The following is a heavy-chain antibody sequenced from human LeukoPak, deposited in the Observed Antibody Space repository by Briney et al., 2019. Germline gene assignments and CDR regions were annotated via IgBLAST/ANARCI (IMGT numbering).Heavy chain of an antibody. CDR2: INPSGGST. CDR1: GYTFTCYY. Sequence: ASVKVSCKASGYTFTCYYMHWVRQAPGQGLEWMGIINPSGGSTRYAQKFQGRVTMTRDTSKSTAYMELRSLRSEDTAVYYCARDLSALVPGWGMDVWGPGTTVTVSS. J-gene: IGHJ6*02. V-gene: IGHV1-46*01. D-gene: IGHD2-15*01. CDR3: ARDLSALVPGWGMDV.